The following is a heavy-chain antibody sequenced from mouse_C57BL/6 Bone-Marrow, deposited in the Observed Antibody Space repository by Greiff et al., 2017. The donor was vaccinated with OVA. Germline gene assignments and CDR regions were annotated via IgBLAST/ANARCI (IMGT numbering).Heavy chain of an antibody. CDR2: IFPGSGGS. J-gene: IGHJ2*01. Sequence: VQLQQPGAELVKPGASVRMSCKASGYTFTSYWITWVQQRPGQGLEWFGVIFPGSGGSNYNEKFKGKATLPVDTSSSTAYMQLSSLTSEDSAVYCCARFITTVVADYWGQGTTLTVSS. CDR3: ARFITTVVADY. D-gene: IGHD1-1*01. CDR1: GYTFTSYW. V-gene: IGHV1-55*01.